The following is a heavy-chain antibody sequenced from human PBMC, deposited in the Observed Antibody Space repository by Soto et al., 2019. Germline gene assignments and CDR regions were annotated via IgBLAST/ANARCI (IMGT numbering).Heavy chain of an antibody. J-gene: IGHJ4*02. Sequence: SETLSLTCTVSSGSISSGGYYWSWIRQHPGKGLEWIGYIYYSGSTYYNPSLKSRVTISVDTSKNQFSLKLSSVTAADTAVYYCARDDMVRGVIITPLYWGQGTLVTVSS. D-gene: IGHD3-10*01. CDR2: IYYSGST. CDR1: SGSISSGGYY. CDR3: ARDDMVRGVIITPLY. V-gene: IGHV4-31*03.